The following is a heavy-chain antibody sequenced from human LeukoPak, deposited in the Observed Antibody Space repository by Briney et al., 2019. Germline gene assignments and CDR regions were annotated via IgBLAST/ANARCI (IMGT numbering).Heavy chain of an antibody. CDR2: IYYSGST. CDR1: GGSISSGGYY. V-gene: IGHV4-31*03. CDR3: ARIAVAGTTGDY. D-gene: IGHD6-19*01. Sequence: PSETLSLTCTVSGGSISSGGYYWSWIRQHPGKGLEWIGYIYYSGSTYYNPSLKSRVTISVDTSKNQFSLKLSSVTAADTAVYYCARIAVAGTTGDYWGQGTLVTVSS. J-gene: IGHJ4*02.